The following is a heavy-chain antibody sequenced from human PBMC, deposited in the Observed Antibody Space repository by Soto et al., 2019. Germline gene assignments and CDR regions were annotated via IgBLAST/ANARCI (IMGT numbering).Heavy chain of an antibody. CDR1: GYTLTELS. J-gene: IGHJ6*02. CDR3: ARADYGDYFEYYYYGMDV. D-gene: IGHD4-17*01. CDR2: FNAYNGNT. V-gene: IGHV1-24*01. Sequence: GASVKVSCKVSGYTLTELSMHWVRQAPGKRLEWMGWFNAYNGNTNYAQKFQGRVTMTTDTSTSTAYMELRSLRSDDTAVYYCARADYGDYFEYYYYGMDVWGQGTTVT.